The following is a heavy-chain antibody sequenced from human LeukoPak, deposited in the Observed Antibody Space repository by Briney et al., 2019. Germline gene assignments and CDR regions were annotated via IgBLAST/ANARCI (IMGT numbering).Heavy chain of an antibody. CDR3: AKDPYSGSYYPTSIDY. CDR2: ISYDGSNK. V-gene: IGHV3-30*18. J-gene: IGHJ4*02. CDR1: GFTFSSYG. Sequence: GRSLRLSCAASGFTFSSYGMHWVRQAPGKGLEWVAVISYDGSNKYYADSVKGRFTISRDNSKNTLYLQMNSLRAEDTAVYYCAKDPYSGSYYPTSIDYWGQGTLVTVSS. D-gene: IGHD1-26*01.